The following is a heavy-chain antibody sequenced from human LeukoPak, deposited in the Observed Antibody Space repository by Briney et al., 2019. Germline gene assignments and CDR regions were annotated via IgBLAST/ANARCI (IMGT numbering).Heavy chain of an antibody. CDR1: GFTVSSNY. Sequence: PGGSLRLSCAASGFTVSSNYMSWVRQAPGKGLEWVSVIYSGGSTYYADSVKGRFTISRDNSKNTLYLQMNSLRAEDTAVYYCARSRSYLDFDYWGQGTLVTVSS. CDR3: ARSRSYLDFDY. D-gene: IGHD1-26*01. CDR2: IYSGGST. V-gene: IGHV3-53*01. J-gene: IGHJ4*02.